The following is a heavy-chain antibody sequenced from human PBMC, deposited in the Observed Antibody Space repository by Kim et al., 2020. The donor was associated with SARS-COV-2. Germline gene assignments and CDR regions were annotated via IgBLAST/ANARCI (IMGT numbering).Heavy chain of an antibody. CDR1: GGSVSSGSYY. CDR2: IYYSGST. Sequence: SETLSLTCTVSGGSVSSGSYYWSWIRQPPGKGLEWIGYIYYSGSTNYNPSLKSRVTISVDTSKNQFSLKLSSVTAADTAVYYCARDRRDGYNGIDYYYGMDVWGQGTTVTVSS. CDR3: ARDRRDGYNGIDYYYGMDV. D-gene: IGHD5-12*01. V-gene: IGHV4-61*01. J-gene: IGHJ6*02.